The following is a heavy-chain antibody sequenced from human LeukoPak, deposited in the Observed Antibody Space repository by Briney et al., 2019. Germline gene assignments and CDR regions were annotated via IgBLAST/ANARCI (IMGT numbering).Heavy chain of an antibody. CDR1: GFTFSSYA. CDR3: AKDQTTVTNFDY. V-gene: IGHV3-23*01. Sequence: AGGSLRLSCAASGFTFSSYAMSWVRQAPGKGLEWVSAISGSGGSTYYADSVKGRFTISRDNSKNTLCLQMNSLRAEDTAVYYCAKDQTTVTNFDYWGQGTLVTVSS. D-gene: IGHD4-17*01. J-gene: IGHJ4*02. CDR2: ISGSGGST.